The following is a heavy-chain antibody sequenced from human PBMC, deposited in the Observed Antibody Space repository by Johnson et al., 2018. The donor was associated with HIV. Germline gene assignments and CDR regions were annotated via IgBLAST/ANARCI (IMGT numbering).Heavy chain of an antibody. D-gene: IGHD6-13*01. CDR3: ASLSSSLFGAFDI. CDR1: GFTVSSNY. V-gene: IGHV3-66*01. J-gene: IGHJ3*02. CDR2: IYSGGST. Sequence: VQLVESGGGSVQPGGSLRLSCAASGFTVSSNYMSWVRQAPGKGLEWVSVIYSGGSTYYADSVKGRFTISRDNSKNTLYLQMNSLRAEDTAVYYCASLSSSLFGAFDIWGQGTMVTVSS.